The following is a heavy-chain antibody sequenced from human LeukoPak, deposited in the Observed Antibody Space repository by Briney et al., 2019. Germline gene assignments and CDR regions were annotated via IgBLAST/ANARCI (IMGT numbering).Heavy chain of an antibody. J-gene: IGHJ3*02. V-gene: IGHV4-4*07. CDR3: ARSGNRSAYDFWSGYYMGAFDI. Sequence: TSSETLSLTCTVSGGSISSYYWSWIRQPAGKGLEWIGRIYTSGSTNYNPSLKSRVTMSVDTSKNQFSLKLSSVTAADTAVYYCARSGNRSAYDFWSGYYMGAFDIWGQGTMVTVSS. CDR1: GGSISSYY. CDR2: IYTSGST. D-gene: IGHD3-3*01.